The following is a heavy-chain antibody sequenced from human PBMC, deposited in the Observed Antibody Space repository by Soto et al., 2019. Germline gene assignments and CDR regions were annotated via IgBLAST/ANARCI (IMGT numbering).Heavy chain of an antibody. V-gene: IGHV4-34*01. Sequence: KPSETLSLTCAVYGGSFNIYYWNWIRQAPGKGLEWIGEIDHSGTTYYSPFLKTRITMSVDTSKNQFSLKLSSVTAADTAVYYCARARRYVGIRRNYHARGFEYWSQGSLVTVSS. D-gene: IGHD3-10*01. CDR3: ARARRYVGIRRNYHARGFEY. J-gene: IGHJ4*02. CDR1: GGSFNIYY. CDR2: IDHSGTT.